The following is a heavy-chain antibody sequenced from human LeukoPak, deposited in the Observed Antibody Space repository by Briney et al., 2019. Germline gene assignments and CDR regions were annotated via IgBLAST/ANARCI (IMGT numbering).Heavy chain of an antibody. Sequence: GGSLRLSCAASGFTFSIYWMHWVRQAPGKGLVWVSRINSDGSSTSYADSVKGRFTISRDNSKNTLYLQMNSLRAEDTAVYYCAKETANPYCSGGSCDLDYWGQGTLVTVSS. CDR3: AKETANPYCSGGSCDLDY. D-gene: IGHD2-15*01. CDR1: GFTFSIYW. V-gene: IGHV3-74*01. CDR2: INSDGSST. J-gene: IGHJ4*02.